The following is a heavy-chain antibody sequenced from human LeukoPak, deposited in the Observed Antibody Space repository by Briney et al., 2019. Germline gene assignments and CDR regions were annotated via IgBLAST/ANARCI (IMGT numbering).Heavy chain of an antibody. Sequence: PGGSLRLSCAASGFTFSSYGMHWVRQAPGKGLEWVAFIRYDGSNKYYADSVKGRFTISRDNSKNTLYLQMNSLRAEDTAVYYCAKDLSRVRSSTSCSHFDYWGQGTLVTVSS. V-gene: IGHV3-30*02. J-gene: IGHJ4*02. CDR1: GFTFSSYG. CDR2: IRYDGSNK. CDR3: AKDLSRVRSSTSCSHFDY. D-gene: IGHD2-2*01.